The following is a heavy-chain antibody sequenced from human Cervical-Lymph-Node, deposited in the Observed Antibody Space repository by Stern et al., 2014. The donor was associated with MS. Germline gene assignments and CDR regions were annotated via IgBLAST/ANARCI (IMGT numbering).Heavy chain of an antibody. Sequence: QVQLQEWGAGLLKPSETLSLTCAVYGGSFSGYYWSWIRQPPGKGLEWIGEINHSGSTNYNPSLKSRVTISVDTSKNQFSLKLSSVTAADTAVYYCARGRRYCSSTSCYYYGMDVWGQGTTVTVSS. CDR3: ARGRRYCSSTSCYYYGMDV. V-gene: IGHV4-34*01. CDR2: INHSGST. D-gene: IGHD2-2*01. J-gene: IGHJ6*02. CDR1: GGSFSGYY.